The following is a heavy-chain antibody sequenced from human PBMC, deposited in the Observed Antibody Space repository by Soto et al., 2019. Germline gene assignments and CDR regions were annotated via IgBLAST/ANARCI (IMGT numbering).Heavy chain of an antibody. CDR1: GFNFDNYA. CDR3: AKPSSSGWFPVDY. CDR2: ISGSGGST. D-gene: IGHD6-19*01. J-gene: IGHJ4*02. V-gene: IGHV3-23*01. Sequence: GGSLRLSCAASGFNFDNYAMTWVRQAPGKGLEWVSSISGSGGSTYYADSVKGRFTISRDNSNNTLFLQMNSLRAEDTAVYYCAKPSSSGWFPVDYWGQGTLVTVSS.